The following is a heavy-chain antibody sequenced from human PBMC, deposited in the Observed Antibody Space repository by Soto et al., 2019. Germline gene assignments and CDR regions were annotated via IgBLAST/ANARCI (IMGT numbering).Heavy chain of an antibody. J-gene: IGHJ4*02. Sequence: QVQLVQSGAEVKKPGASVKVSCKASGYTFTSYYMHWVRQAPGQGLEWMGIINPSGGSTSYAQKFQGRVTMTRDTATSTVYMELSSPRSEDTAVYYCAREEGLLWFGEFRGHYFDYWGQGTLVTVSS. CDR1: GYTFTSYY. V-gene: IGHV1-46*01. CDR2: INPSGGST. D-gene: IGHD3-10*01. CDR3: AREEGLLWFGEFRGHYFDY.